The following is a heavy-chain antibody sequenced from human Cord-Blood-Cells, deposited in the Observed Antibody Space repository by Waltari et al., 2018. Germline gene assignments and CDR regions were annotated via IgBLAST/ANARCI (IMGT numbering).Heavy chain of an antibody. J-gene: IGHJ4*02. V-gene: IGHV3-7*01. CDR2: IKQDGSEK. CDR3: ARGSRLLTIFGVVPIDY. CDR1: GFTFRSYW. Sequence: EVQLVESGGGLVQPGGSLRLSCAASGFTFRSYWMSWVRQAPGKGLEWVANIKQDGSEKYYVDSVKGRFTSSRDNAKNSLYLQMNSLRAEDTAVYYCARGSRLLTIFGVVPIDYWGQGTLVTVSS. D-gene: IGHD3-3*01.